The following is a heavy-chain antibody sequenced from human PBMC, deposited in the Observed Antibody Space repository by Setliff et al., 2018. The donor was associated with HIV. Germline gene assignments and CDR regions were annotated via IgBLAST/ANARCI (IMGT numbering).Heavy chain of an antibody. CDR1: GGSFNILG. CDR3: ATRPPGVHGFSI. V-gene: IGHV1-69*06. D-gene: IGHD3-10*01. J-gene: IGHJ3*02. CDR2: IIPVVDAP. Sequence: SVKVSCKASGGSFNILGFTXVRQAPGQGLEWVGGIIPVVDAPIYAQRFQGRVVITADKSTGTAYMQLSSLKFEDTAVYYCATRPPGVHGFSIWGQGTMVTVSS.